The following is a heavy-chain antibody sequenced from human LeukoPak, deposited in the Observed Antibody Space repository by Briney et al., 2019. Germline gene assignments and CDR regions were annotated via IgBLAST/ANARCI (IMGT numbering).Heavy chain of an antibody. CDR3: ARGSRYCSSISCYKYYYAMDV. CDR1: GGSSSDSY. J-gene: IGHJ6*02. Sequence: PSETLSPTCPVYGGSSSDSYWSWIRQPPGKGLEWIGEINHSGSSIFESSLKSRVTISVDTSKNQFSLKLSSVTAADTAVYFCARGSRYCSSISCYKYYYAMDVWGQGTTVTVSS. D-gene: IGHD2-2*02. CDR2: INHSGSS. V-gene: IGHV4-34*01.